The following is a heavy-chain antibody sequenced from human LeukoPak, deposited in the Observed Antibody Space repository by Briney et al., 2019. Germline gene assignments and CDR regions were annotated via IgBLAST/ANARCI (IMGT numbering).Heavy chain of an antibody. CDR3: ARAGGEQQLVRWFDL. J-gene: IGHJ5*02. CDR1: GGSISTYY. D-gene: IGHD1-1*01. Sequence: SETLSLTCTVSGGSISTYYWSWIRQPPGKGLERIGYSYYSGSTSYNPSLKSRVTISIDTSKNQFSLKLSSVTAADTAVYYCARAGGEQQLVRWFDLWGQGTLVTVSS. V-gene: IGHV4-59*01. CDR2: SYYSGST.